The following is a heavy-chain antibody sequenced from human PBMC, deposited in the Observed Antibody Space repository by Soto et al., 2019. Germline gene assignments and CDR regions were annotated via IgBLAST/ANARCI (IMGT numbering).Heavy chain of an antibody. D-gene: IGHD3-22*01. CDR1: GGSIRGYY. CDR2: IYYTGST. V-gene: IGHV4-59*08. CDR3: ARQVTTSQGVPGLKWFDP. Sequence: ASETLSLTCTVSGGSIRGYYWSWIRQTPGKGLEWVGHIYYTGSTNYNPSLKSRLTISVDTSKNQFSLKLSSVTAADTAVYHCARQVTTSQGVPGLKWFDPWGQGSLVTVSS. J-gene: IGHJ5*02.